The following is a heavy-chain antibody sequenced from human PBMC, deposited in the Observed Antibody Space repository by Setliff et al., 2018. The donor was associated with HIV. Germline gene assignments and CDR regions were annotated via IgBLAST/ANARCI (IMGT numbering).Heavy chain of an antibody. Sequence: SETLSLTCTVSGGSITTGSYYWSWIRQPAGQGLEWIGHIYASDSSGSTNYNPSLKSRVTISVDTSKNQFSLKLSSVTAADTAIYYCARGRVTLNGVAAGHHYMDVWGKGNTVTAP. CDR3: ARGRVTLNGVAAGHHYMDV. CDR2: IYASDSSGST. J-gene: IGHJ6*03. V-gene: IGHV4-61*10. CDR1: GGSITTGSYY. D-gene: IGHD3-3*01.